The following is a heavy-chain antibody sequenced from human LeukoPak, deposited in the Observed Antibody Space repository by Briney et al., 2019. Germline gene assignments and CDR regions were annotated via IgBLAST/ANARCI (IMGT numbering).Heavy chain of an antibody. CDR1: GFIFSSYS. D-gene: IGHD5-12*01. J-gene: IGHJ4*02. V-gene: IGHV3-21*01. CDR3: ARARPSMWIDY. Sequence: GGSLRLSCAASGFIFSSYSMNWVRQAPGKGLEWVSSISSSSTYIYYADSVKGRFTISRDNAKNSLYLQMNSLRAEDTAVYYCARARPSMWIDYWGQGTLVTVSS. CDR2: ISSSSTYI.